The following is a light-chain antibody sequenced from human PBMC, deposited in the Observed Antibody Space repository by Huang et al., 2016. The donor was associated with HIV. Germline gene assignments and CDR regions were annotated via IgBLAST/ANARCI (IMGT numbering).Light chain of an antibody. CDR3: QQLNNYPIT. J-gene: IGKJ5*01. CDR2: AAS. Sequence: IQLTQSPSSLSASVGDRVTITCRASQDISNNLAWYQQKPGEAPKGLMYAASTLQSGVPSRFRGSVSGIYFTLTITNLQPEDFTTYYCQQLNNYPITFGQGTRLDMK. CDR1: QDISNN. V-gene: IGKV1-9*01.